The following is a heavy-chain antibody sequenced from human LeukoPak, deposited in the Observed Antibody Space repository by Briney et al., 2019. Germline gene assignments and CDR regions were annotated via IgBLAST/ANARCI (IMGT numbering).Heavy chain of an antibody. CDR2: IKRKTAGGTT. CDR1: GFSFIYAW. D-gene: IGHD3-22*01. Sequence: GGSLRLSCAASGFSFIYAWMTWVRQAPGKGLEWVGRIKRKTAGGTTDYAAPVKGRFTISRDDSKNTLYLQMNSLKTEDTAVYYCTTTPYYHDSSGYDIYYFDYWGQGTLVTVSS. CDR3: TTTPYYHDSSGYDIYYFDY. V-gene: IGHV3-15*01. J-gene: IGHJ4*02.